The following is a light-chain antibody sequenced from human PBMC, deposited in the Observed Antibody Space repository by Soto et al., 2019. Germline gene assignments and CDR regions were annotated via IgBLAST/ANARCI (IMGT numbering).Light chain of an antibody. CDR2: AAS. Sequence: IQLTQSPSSLSASVGDRVTITCRASQGLSSYLAWYQQKPGKAPKLLIYAASTLQTGVPSRFSGSGSGTEFTLTISSLQPDDFATYYCQQYNSYSWTFGQGTKVDIK. CDR3: QQYNSYSWT. J-gene: IGKJ1*01. CDR1: QGLSSY. V-gene: IGKV1-9*01.